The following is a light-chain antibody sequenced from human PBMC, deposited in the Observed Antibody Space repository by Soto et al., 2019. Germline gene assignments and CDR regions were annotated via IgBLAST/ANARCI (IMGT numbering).Light chain of an antibody. Sequence: QSAVTQPASASGSPGQSITISCTGTSSDVGGYNYVSWYKQHTGKAPKLMIYEVRNRPSGVSNRFSGSKSGNSVSLTISGLQAEDEADYCCSSYTSSSTLVFGTGTKVPS. J-gene: IGLJ1*01. CDR1: SSDVGGYNY. V-gene: IGLV2-14*01. CDR3: SSYTSSSTLV. CDR2: EVR.